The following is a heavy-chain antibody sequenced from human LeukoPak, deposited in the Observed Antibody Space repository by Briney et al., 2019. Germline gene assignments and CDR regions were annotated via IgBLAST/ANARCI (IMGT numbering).Heavy chain of an antibody. CDR2: IYPGDSDA. Sequence: GESLKISCKGSGYSFTSYWIGWVRQMPGKGLKWMGIIYPGDSDARYSPSFQGQVTISADKSISTAYLQWSSLKASDTAMYYCAXXXXXYSGSYYPFDYWGQGTLVTVSS. D-gene: IGHD1-26*01. CDR3: AXXXXXYSGSYYPFDY. CDR1: GYSFTSYW. V-gene: IGHV5-51*01. J-gene: IGHJ4*02.